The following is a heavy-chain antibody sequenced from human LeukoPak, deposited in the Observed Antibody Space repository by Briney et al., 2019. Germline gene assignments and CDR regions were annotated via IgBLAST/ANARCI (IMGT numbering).Heavy chain of an antibody. V-gene: IGHV3-23*01. CDR3: AQRIAVRPYPFGN. CDR1: GLTFSSHT. Sequence: GGSLRLSCAASGLTFSSHTMNWVRQAPGRGLAYVSSVTNGGITYYADPVTGRFTISRDNSKNTLYLQMNSRRAEDTAVYYCAQRIAVRPYPFGNWGQGTLGTVSS. CDR2: VTNGGIT. J-gene: IGHJ4*02. D-gene: IGHD6-6*01.